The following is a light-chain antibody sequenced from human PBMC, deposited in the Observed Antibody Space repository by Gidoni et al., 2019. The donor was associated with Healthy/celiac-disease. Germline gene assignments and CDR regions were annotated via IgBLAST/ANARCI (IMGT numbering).Light chain of an antibody. CDR3: QRRSNWPPMYI. CDR1: QSVSSY. J-gene: IGKJ2*01. V-gene: IGKV3-11*01. Sequence: EIVLTQSLATLSLSPADRATLSCRASQSVSSYLAWYQQKPGQAPRLLIYDASNRATGIPARFSGSGSGTDFALTISSLEPEDFAVYYCQRRSNWPPMYIFGQXTKLEIK. CDR2: DAS.